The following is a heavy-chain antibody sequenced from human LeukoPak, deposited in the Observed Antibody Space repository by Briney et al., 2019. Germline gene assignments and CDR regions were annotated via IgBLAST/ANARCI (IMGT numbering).Heavy chain of an antibody. CDR1: GFTFSSYV. V-gene: IGHV3-30-3*01. J-gene: IGHJ6*02. CDR2: ISYDGSNK. CDR3: ARGLNYYGMDV. Sequence: GGSLRLSCAASGFTFSSYVMHWVRQAPGKGLEWVAVISYDGSNKYYADSVKGRFTISRDDSKNTLYLQMNSLRAEDTAVYYCARGLNYYGMDVWGQGTTVTVSS.